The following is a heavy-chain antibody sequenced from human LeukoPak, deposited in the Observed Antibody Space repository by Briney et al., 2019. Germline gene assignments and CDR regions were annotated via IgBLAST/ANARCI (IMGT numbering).Heavy chain of an antibody. D-gene: IGHD3-22*01. CDR2: IWYDGSNK. J-gene: IGHJ4*02. V-gene: IGHV3-33*01. CDR1: GFTFSSYG. Sequence: GGSLRLSCAASGFTFSSYGMRWVRQAPGKGLEWVAVIWYDGSNKYYADSVKGRFTISRDNSKNTLYLQMNSLRAEDTAVYYCARDAPYYDSSGYYCDYWGQGTLVTVSS. CDR3: ARDAPYYDSSGYYCDY.